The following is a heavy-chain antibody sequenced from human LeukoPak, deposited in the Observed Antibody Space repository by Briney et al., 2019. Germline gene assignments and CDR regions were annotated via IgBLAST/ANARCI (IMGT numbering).Heavy chain of an antibody. CDR3: AKVPDPNNSGSGSFYNGYFDY. CDR2: ISWNSESI. CDR1: GFTFDDYA. D-gene: IGHD3-10*01. J-gene: IGHJ4*02. V-gene: IGHV3-9*01. Sequence: PGGSLRLSCEGSGFTFDDYAMHWVRQPPGKGLEWVSGISWNSESIAYADSVKGRFTISRDNAENSLYLQMSSLRPEDTALYYCAKVPDPNNSGSGSFYNGYFDYWGQGALVTVSS.